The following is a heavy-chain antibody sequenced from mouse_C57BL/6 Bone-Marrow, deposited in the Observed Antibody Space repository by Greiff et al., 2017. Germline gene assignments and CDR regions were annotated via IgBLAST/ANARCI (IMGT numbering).Heavy chain of an antibody. CDR1: GYTFTSYW. CDR3: AIYYDYSWFAY. CDR2: IDPSDSYT. D-gene: IGHD2-4*01. Sequence: QVQLQQPGAELVMPGASVKLSCKASGYTFTSYWMHWVKQRLGQGLEWIGEIDPSDSYTNYNQKFKGKSTLTVDKSSSTVYMQLSSLTSEDSAVYYCAIYYDYSWFAYWGPGTLVTVSA. J-gene: IGHJ3*01. V-gene: IGHV1-69*01.